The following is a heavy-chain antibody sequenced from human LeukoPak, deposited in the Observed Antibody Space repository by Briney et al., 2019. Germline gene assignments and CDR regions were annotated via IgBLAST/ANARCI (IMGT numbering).Heavy chain of an antibody. CDR3: AKVGYCSGGSCYRAFDV. V-gene: IGHV3-23*01. J-gene: IGHJ3*01. Sequence: PGGSLRLSCAGSGFTFSTFAMSWVRQAPGRGLEWVSATTAGGGSTHYVDSAKDRFTISRDNSKNTLYLEMNSLRAEDTAVYYCAKVGYCSGGSCYRAFDVWGHGTTVTVSS. D-gene: IGHD2-15*01. CDR2: TTAGGGST. CDR1: GFTFSTFA.